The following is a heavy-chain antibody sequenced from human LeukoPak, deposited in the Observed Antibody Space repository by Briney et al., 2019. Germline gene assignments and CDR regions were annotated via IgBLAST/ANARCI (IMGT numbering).Heavy chain of an antibody. CDR3: ARDLVPTGGRPGSSDY. CDR1: GYTFTNYG. D-gene: IGHD2-15*01. V-gene: IGHV1-18*01. Sequence: ASVKVLCKASGYTFTNYGISWVRQAPGQGLEWMGWISAYNGNTNYAENLRDTVTMTRDKSTSTAYTELRSLRSDDTAVYYCARDLVPTGGRPGSSDYWGQGTLVTVSS. CDR2: ISAYNGNT. J-gene: IGHJ4*02.